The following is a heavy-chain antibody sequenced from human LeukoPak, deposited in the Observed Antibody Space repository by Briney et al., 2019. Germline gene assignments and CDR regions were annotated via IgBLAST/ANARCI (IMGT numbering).Heavy chain of an antibody. CDR3: ARGLSSGWSTEYYFDY. J-gene: IGHJ4*02. CDR1: GFTFSDYY. CDR2: ISSSGSTI. Sequence: PGGSLRLSCAASGFTFSDYYMSWIRQAPGKGLDWVSYISSSGSTIYYADSVKGRFTISRDNAKNSLYLQMNSLRAEDTAVYYCARGLSSGWSTEYYFDYWGQGTLVTVSS. D-gene: IGHD6-19*01. V-gene: IGHV3-11*01.